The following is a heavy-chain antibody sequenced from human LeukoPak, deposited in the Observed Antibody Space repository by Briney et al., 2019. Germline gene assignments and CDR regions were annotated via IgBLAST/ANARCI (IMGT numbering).Heavy chain of an antibody. CDR3: ARSGLAGSGSCYNDPWDY. D-gene: IGHD3-10*01. CDR2: IYYSGST. CDR1: GGSISSGGYY. J-gene: IGHJ4*02. V-gene: IGHV4-31*03. Sequence: PSETLSLTCTVSGGSISSGGYYWSWIRQHPGKGLEWIGYIYYSGSTYYNPSLKSRVTISVDTSKNQFSLKLSSVTAADTAVYYCARSGLAGSGSCYNDPWDYWGQGTLVTVSS.